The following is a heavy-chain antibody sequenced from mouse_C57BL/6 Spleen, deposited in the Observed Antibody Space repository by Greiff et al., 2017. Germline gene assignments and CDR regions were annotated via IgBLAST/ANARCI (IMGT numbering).Heavy chain of an antibody. D-gene: IGHD2-4*01. V-gene: IGHV1-82*01. Sequence: QVQLQQSGPELVKPGASVKISCKASGYAFSSSWMNWVKQRPGKGLEWIGRIYPGDGDTNYNGKFKGKATLTADKSSSTAYMQLSSLTSEVSAVSVGAREGIYYDYDYWGQGTTLTVSS. J-gene: IGHJ2*01. CDR2: IYPGDGDT. CDR3: AREGIYYDYDY. CDR1: GYAFSSSW.